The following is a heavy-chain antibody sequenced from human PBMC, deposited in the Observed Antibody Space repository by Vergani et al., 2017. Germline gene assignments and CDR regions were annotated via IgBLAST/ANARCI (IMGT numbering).Heavy chain of an antibody. CDR2: ISGSGGST. V-gene: IGHV3-23*01. D-gene: IGHD5-12*01. J-gene: IGHJ2*01. CDR3: AKHGDSGYAFWYFDV. Sequence: EVQLLESGGGLVQPGGSLRLSCAASGFTFSSYAMSWVRQAPGKGLEWVSAISGSGGSTYYADSVKGRFTISRDNSKNTLYLQLNSLRAEDTAVYYCAKHGDSGYAFWYFDVWGRGTLVTVSS. CDR1: GFTFSSYA.